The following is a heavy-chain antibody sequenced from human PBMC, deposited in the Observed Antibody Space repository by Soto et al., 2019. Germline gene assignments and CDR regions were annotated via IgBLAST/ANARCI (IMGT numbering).Heavy chain of an antibody. J-gene: IGHJ4*02. CDR3: ARDFKDRG. Sequence: EAQVVESGGGLVQPGGSLRLSCVASGFTFSSYWMHWVRQAPGRGLAWVSGISTDGRDTRYADSVKGRFTISRDNAKNTLYLQMNSLRAEDTAVFYCARDFKDRGWGQGTLVTVSS. CDR1: GFTFSSYW. CDR2: ISTDGRDT. V-gene: IGHV3-74*01.